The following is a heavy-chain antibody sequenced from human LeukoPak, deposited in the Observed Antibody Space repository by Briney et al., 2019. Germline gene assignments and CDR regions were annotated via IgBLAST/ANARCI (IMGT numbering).Heavy chain of an antibody. CDR1: GGSISSYY. J-gene: IGHJ4*02. D-gene: IGHD6-13*01. V-gene: IGHV4-59*01. CDR3: ARTIAAAGYYFDY. Sequence: SETLSLTCTVPGGSISSYYWSWIRQPPGKGLEWIGYIYYSGSTNYNPSLKSRVTISVDTSKNQFSLKLSSVTAADTAVYYCARTIAAAGYYFDYWGQGTLVTVSS. CDR2: IYYSGST.